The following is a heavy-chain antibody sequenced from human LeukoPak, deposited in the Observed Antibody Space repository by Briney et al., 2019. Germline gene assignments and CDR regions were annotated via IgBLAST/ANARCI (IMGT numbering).Heavy chain of an antibody. J-gene: IGHJ4*02. V-gene: IGHV3-9*01. Sequence: PGGSLRLSCAASGFTFDDYAMHWVRQAPGKGLEWVSGISWNSGSIGYADSVKGRFTISRDNAKNSLYLQMNSLRAEDTALYYCAQGYCSSTSCSTLGYWGQGTLVTVSS. CDR1: GFTFDDYA. CDR2: ISWNSGSI. CDR3: AQGYCSSTSCSTLGY. D-gene: IGHD2-2*01.